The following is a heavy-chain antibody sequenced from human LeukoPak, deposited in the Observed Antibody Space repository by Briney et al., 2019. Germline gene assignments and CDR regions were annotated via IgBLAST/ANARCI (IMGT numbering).Heavy chain of an antibody. J-gene: IGHJ5*02. CDR1: GYTFTGYY. Sequence: ASVKVSCKASGYTFTGYYMHWVRQAPGQGLEWMGWINPNSGGTNYAQKFQGRVTITRDTSISTAYMELTSLRSDDTAVYYCARVFGSGSYYPRLRTWGQGTLVTVSS. V-gene: IGHV1-2*02. D-gene: IGHD3-10*01. CDR3: ARVFGSGSYYPRLRT. CDR2: INPNSGGT.